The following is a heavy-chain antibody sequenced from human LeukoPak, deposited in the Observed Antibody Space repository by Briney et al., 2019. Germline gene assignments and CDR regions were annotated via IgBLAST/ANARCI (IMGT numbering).Heavy chain of an antibody. CDR1: GGSISSYY. J-gene: IGHJ4*02. CDR3: ARAPRGREGGYSDY. V-gene: IGHV4-59*06. D-gene: IGHD3-22*01. CDR2: IYYSGST. Sequence: SETLSLTCTVSGGSISSYYWSWIRQPAGKGLEWIGYIYYSGSTYYNPSLKSRVTISVDTSKNQFSLKLSSVTAADTAVYYCARAPRGREGGYSDYWGQGTLVTVSS.